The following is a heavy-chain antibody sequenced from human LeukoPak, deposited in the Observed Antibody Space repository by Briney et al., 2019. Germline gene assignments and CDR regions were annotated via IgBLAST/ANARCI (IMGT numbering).Heavy chain of an antibody. CDR3: WVTTRYGANGYFDS. CDR1: GDSFYSGDYY. D-gene: IGHD2-21*02. Sequence: PSETQTLLCTVSGDSFYSGDYYWSWIRQLPGKGLEWIGYIYYSGSTYYPPSLRSRVTILVDTSKNQFSLRLSSVTAADTAVYYCWVTTRYGANGYFDSWGQGALVTVSS. J-gene: IGHJ4*02. V-gene: IGHV4-31*03. CDR2: IYYSGST.